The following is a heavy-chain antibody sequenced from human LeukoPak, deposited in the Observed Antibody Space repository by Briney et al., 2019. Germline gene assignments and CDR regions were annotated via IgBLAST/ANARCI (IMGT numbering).Heavy chain of an antibody. Sequence: GGSLRLSCAASGFTFDDYAMHWVRQAPGKGLEWVSLISWDGGSTYYADSVKGRFTISRDNSKNSLYLQMHSLRAEDTALYYCAKVGFRGGLDYWGQGTLVTVSS. V-gene: IGHV3-43D*03. D-gene: IGHD5-12*01. CDR3: AKVGFRGGLDY. CDR1: GFTFDDYA. CDR2: ISWDGGST. J-gene: IGHJ4*02.